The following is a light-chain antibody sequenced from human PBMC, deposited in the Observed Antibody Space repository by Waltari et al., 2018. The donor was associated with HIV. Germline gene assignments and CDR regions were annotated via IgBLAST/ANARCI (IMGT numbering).Light chain of an antibody. CDR2: DVS. V-gene: IGLV2-11*01. CDR1: SSDVGGYNY. CDR3: CSYAGSYTEV. Sequence: QSAMTQPRAVSGSPGQSVTISCTGTSSDVGGYNYVSWYQQHPAKAPKLMIYDVSKRPSGVPDRFSGYKSGNTASLTISGLQAEDEADYYCCSYAGSYTEVFGGGTKLTVL. J-gene: IGLJ2*01.